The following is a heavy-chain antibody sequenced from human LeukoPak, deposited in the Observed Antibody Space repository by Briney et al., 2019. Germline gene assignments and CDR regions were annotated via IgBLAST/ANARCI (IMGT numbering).Heavy chain of an antibody. CDR3: ARDPYDWNSGWFDP. V-gene: IGHV3-7*01. CDR2: IKQDGSEK. CDR1: GFTFSSYW. J-gene: IGHJ5*02. Sequence: GGSLRLSCEASGFTFSSYWMNRVRQTPGKGLEWVAKIKQDGSEKYYVDSVRGRFTISRDNAKNSLYLQMNSLRAEDTAVYYCARDPYDWNSGWFDPWGQGTLVTVSS. D-gene: IGHD1-7*01.